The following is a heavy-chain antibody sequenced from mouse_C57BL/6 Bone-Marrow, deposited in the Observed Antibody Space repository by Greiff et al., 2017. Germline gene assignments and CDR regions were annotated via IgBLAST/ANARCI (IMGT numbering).Heavy chain of an antibody. J-gene: IGHJ4*01. CDR2: IGPGSGST. CDR1: GYTFTDYY. V-gene: IGHV1-77*01. Sequence: VQLQQSGAELVKPGASVKISCKASGYTFTDYYINWVKQRPGQGLEWIGKIGPGSGSTYYNEKFKGKATLTADKSSSTAYMQLSSLTSEDSAVYFCARLPFITTVVATNYYAMDYWGQGTSVTVSS. D-gene: IGHD1-1*01. CDR3: ARLPFITTVVATNYYAMDY.